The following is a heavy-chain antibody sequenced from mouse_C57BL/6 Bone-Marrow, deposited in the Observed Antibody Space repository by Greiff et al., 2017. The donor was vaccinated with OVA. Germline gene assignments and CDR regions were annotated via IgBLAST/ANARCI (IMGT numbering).Heavy chain of an antibody. CDR1: GFSFSSYA. CDR3: AGERSFDY. Sequence: EVKLMESGGGLVKPGGSLKLSCAASGFSFSSYAMSWVRQTPEKRLEWVATISDGGSYTYYTDNVKGRFTISRDKAKNNLYLQMSHLKSEDTAMYYCAGERSFDYWGQGTTLTVSS. V-gene: IGHV5-4*01. J-gene: IGHJ2*01. CDR2: ISDGGSYT.